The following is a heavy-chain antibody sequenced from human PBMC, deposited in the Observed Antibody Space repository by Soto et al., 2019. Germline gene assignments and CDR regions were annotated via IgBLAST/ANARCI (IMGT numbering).Heavy chain of an antibody. J-gene: IGHJ4*02. V-gene: IGHV3-33*01. D-gene: IGHD3-3*01. CDR3: ARRGAEYLLHPGFDY. CDR2: IWYDGSNK. Sequence: QVQLVESGGGVVQPGRSLRLSCAASGFTFSSYGMHWVRQAPGKGLEWVAVIWYDGSNKYYADSVKGRFTISRDNSKNPLYLHMNSLRAEDTAVYYCARRGAEYLLHPGFDYWGQVTLVTVSS. CDR1: GFTFSSYG.